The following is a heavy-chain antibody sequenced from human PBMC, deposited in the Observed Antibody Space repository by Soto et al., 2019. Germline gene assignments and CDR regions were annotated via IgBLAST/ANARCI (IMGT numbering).Heavy chain of an antibody. CDR2: IYYSGST. Sequence: KPSETLSLTCTVSGGSISSYYWSWIRQPPGKGLEWIGYIYYSGSTNYNPSLKSRVTISVDTSKNQFSLKLSSVTAADTAVYYCASGEGSSSNFDYWGQGTLVTVSS. D-gene: IGHD6-6*01. V-gene: IGHV4-59*01. J-gene: IGHJ4*02. CDR3: ASGEGSSSNFDY. CDR1: GGSISSYY.